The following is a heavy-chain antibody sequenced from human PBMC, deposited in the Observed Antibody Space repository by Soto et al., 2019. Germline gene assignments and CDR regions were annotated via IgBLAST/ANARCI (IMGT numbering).Heavy chain of an antibody. CDR1: GDSIRSNY. D-gene: IGHD6-13*01. V-gene: IGHV4-59*01. Sequence: QVQLQESGPGLVKPSETLSLTCSVSGDSIRSNYWSGFRQPPGKGLEWIGYISNSGSPKYNPSLKGRVTMSMDTSKNQFSLRMTSVTAADTAFYYCTRGGSGYSSTWAAYWGQGILVTVSS. CDR3: TRGGSGYSSTWAAY. CDR2: ISNSGSP. J-gene: IGHJ4*02.